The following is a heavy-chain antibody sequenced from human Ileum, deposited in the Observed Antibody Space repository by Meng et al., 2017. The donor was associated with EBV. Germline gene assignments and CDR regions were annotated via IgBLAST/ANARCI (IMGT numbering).Heavy chain of an antibody. CDR3: ARESYSDSSGYYSLDY. D-gene: IGHD3-22*01. J-gene: IGHJ4*02. V-gene: IGHV4-4*02. CDR1: GGSSRSSNG. Sequence: VQLQDAGPRRVKPLGTLSLTCAVSGGSSRSSNGGRWVRQAQGKGLEWIGEIHHTERTNYNPSLKRRVTISVDKSKNQFSLKLSSVTAADTAVYYCARESYSDSSGYYSLDYWGQGSLVTVSS. CDR2: IHHTERT.